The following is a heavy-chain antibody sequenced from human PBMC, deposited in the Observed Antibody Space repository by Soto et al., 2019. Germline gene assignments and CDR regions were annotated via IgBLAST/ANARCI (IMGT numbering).Heavy chain of an antibody. CDR1: GFTFSSYA. J-gene: IGHJ4*02. CDR3: AKEFGSGSYYKVDY. Sequence: GGSLRLSCAVSGFTFSSYAMSWVRQAPGKGLEWVSGISGSGGSTYYADSVKGRFTISRDNSKDTLYLQMNSLRAEDTAIYYCAKEFGSGSYYKVDYWGQGTLVTVSS. D-gene: IGHD3-10*01. CDR2: ISGSGGST. V-gene: IGHV3-23*01.